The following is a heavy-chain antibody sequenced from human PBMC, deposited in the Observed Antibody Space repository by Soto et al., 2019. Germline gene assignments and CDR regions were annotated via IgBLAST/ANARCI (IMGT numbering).Heavy chain of an antibody. CDR2: ISTYDGTT. D-gene: IGHD1-7*01. CDR1: GYTFTRSG. CDR3: ETSLQLRKGWAFDY. Sequence: ASVKVSCKASGYTFTRSGISWVRQAPGQGLEWMGRISTYDGTTNYAQKFQGRVTMTTDTSTSTAHMDLSSLRSEDTAVYYCETSLQLRKGWAFDYWGQGTLVTVSS. J-gene: IGHJ4*02. V-gene: IGHV1-18*01.